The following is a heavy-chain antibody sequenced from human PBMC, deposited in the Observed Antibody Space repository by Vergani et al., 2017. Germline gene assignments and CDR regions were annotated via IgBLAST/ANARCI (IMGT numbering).Heavy chain of an antibody. CDR2: ISFDGTNE. CDR3: VGDRGLCSGGRCYTEAWDY. Sequence: QVQLVESGGGVVQPGTSLRLSCVVSEFALNRHAMYWVRQAPGTGLEWVVGISFDGTNEYYPDLVKGRFTISRDIAKNTLYLQVRSLRLEDTGVYHCVGDRGLCSGGRCYTEAWDYWGQGTPVTVSS. J-gene: IGHJ4*02. CDR1: EFALNRHA. D-gene: IGHD2-2*02. V-gene: IGHV3-30-3*01.